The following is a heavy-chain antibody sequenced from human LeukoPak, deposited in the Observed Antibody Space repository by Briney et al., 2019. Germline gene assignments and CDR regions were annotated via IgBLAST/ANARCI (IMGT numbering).Heavy chain of an antibody. V-gene: IGHV3-33*01. J-gene: IGHJ4*02. CDR3: ARAYGGNDLCDY. CDR2: IWYDGSNK. D-gene: IGHD4-23*01. CDR1: GLTFSSYG. Sequence: GGSLRLSCAASGLTFSSYGMHWVRQAPGKGLEWVAVIWYDGSNKYYADSVKGRFTISRDNSKNTLYLQMNSLRAEDTAVYYCARAYGGNDLCDYWGQGTLVTVSS.